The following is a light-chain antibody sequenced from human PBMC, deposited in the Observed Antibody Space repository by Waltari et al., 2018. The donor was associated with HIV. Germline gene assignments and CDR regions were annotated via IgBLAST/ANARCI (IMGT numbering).Light chain of an antibody. J-gene: IGLJ2*01. Sequence: QSALTQPASVSGSPGQSITISCPASRSDVGGYNYVYWYQQHPGKAPKLMIYDVSDRPSGVSNRFSGSKSDNTASLTISGLQTEDEADYYCSSYTSSYTVIFGGGTKLTVL. V-gene: IGLV2-14*01. CDR2: DVS. CDR3: SSYTSSYTVI. CDR1: RSDVGGYNY.